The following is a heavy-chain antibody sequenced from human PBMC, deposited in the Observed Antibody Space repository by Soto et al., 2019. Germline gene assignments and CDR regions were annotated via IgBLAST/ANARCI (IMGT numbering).Heavy chain of an antibody. CDR3: AKRPECRGYFVN. J-gene: IGHJ4*03. V-gene: IGHV3-23*01. CDR1: GFTFSIYA. Sequence: GGSLRLSGSASGFTFSIYAMGWVRHGPGQGLKWVAVVSIGGSTHYADSVRARFTISRDNSKHTLSLQMNSLKAEDTAVSFCAKRPECRGYFVNLDQGALDAVSS. CDR2: VSIGGST.